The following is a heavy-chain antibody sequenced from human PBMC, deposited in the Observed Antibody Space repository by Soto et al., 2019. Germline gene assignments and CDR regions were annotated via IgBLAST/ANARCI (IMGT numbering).Heavy chain of an antibody. J-gene: IGHJ6*02. V-gene: IGHV3-53*01. Sequence: GGSLRLSCAASGFTVSSNYMSWVRQAPGKGLEWVSVTYSGGSTYYAESVKGRFTISRDNSKNTLDLQMNSLRDEDTAIYYCARQNHRQVAGLTPSFGMDVWGQGTTVTVSS. CDR1: GFTVSSNY. D-gene: IGHD6-19*01. CDR2: TYSGGST. CDR3: ARQNHRQVAGLTPSFGMDV.